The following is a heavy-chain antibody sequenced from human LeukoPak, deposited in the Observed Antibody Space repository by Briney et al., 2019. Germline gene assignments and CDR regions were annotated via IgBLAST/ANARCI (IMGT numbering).Heavy chain of an antibody. Sequence: PGGSLRLSCAASGFTVSSNYMSWVRQAPGKGLEWVSVIYSGGSTYYADSVKGRFTISRDNSKNTLYLQMNSLRAEDTAVYYCARDYCSAGSCYYFEYWGQGTLVTVSS. D-gene: IGHD2-15*01. CDR2: IYSGGST. CDR3: ARDYCSAGSCYYFEY. CDR1: GFTVSSNY. V-gene: IGHV3-53*01. J-gene: IGHJ4*02.